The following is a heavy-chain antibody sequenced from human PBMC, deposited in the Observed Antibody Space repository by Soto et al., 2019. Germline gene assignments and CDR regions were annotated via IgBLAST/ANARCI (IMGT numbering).Heavy chain of an antibody. CDR2: IIAFSDIV. D-gene: IGHD6-13*01. CDR1: GGTFGIYA. CDR3: ARSLYSSSWYHSGNSYYYYGMDV. Sequence: QVQLVQSGAAVKKPGSSVKVSCKASGGTFGIYAITWVRQAPGQGLEWMGGIIAFSDIVNYTQKLQGRVTITADESTNXTYMDLSSLRSEDTAVYYCARSLYSSSWYHSGNSYYYYGMDVGGQWTTVTVSS. J-gene: IGHJ6*02. V-gene: IGHV1-69*12.